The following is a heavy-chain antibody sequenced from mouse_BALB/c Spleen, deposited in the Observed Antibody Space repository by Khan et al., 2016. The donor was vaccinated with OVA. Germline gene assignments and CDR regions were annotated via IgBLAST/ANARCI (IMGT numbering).Heavy chain of an antibody. V-gene: IGHV1-9*01. CDR3: ASCQIYDGYYMFAY. Sequence: VQLQESGAELMKPGASVKISCKATGYTFSSYWIEWVKQRPGHGLEWIGEILPGSGSTNYNEKFKGKATFTADTSSNTTYMQLISLTSEDSAVYYCASCQIYDGYYMFAYWGHGTLVTVSA. D-gene: IGHD2-3*01. J-gene: IGHJ3*01. CDR2: ILPGSGST. CDR1: GYTFSSYW.